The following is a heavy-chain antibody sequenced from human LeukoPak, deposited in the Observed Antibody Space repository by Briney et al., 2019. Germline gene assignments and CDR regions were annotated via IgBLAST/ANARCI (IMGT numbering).Heavy chain of an antibody. V-gene: IGHV3-30*02. CDR2: IRYGGSNK. Sequence: TGGSLRLSCAASGFTFSSYGMHWVRQAPGKGLDWVAFIRYGGSNKYYADSVKGRFTISRGNSKNTLYLQMNSLRAEDTAVYYCAKTQGWYIDYWGQGTLVTVSS. D-gene: IGHD6-19*01. J-gene: IGHJ4*02. CDR1: GFTFSSYG. CDR3: AKTQGWYIDY.